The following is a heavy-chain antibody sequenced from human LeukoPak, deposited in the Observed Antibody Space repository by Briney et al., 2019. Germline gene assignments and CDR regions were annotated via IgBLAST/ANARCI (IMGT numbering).Heavy chain of an antibody. Sequence: PGGSLRLSCAASGFTFSSYAMSWVRQAPGKGLEGVSYLNGNGGATYYSDSVKGRFTISRDNSKNTLYLLMNSLRAEDTAVYYCAKPTYSGSFPYFDYWGQGTLVTVSS. CDR1: GFTFSSYA. CDR2: LNGNGGAT. J-gene: IGHJ4*02. CDR3: AKPTYSGSFPYFDY. D-gene: IGHD1-26*01. V-gene: IGHV3-23*01.